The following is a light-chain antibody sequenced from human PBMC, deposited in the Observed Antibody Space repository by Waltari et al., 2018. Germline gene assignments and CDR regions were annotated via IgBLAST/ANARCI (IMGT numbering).Light chain of an antibody. Sequence: DIVMTQSPDSLPVSLGERATITCKSSQSVFYNSNNKHYLAWYQQKVGQPPKLLIYWASSRESGVLDRFSGSVSGTDFTLTISSLQTEDFATYYCQQSYSTPPYTFGQGTKLEIK. CDR3: QQSYSTPPYT. CDR1: QSVFYNSNNKHY. V-gene: IGKV4-1*01. CDR2: WAS. J-gene: IGKJ2*01.